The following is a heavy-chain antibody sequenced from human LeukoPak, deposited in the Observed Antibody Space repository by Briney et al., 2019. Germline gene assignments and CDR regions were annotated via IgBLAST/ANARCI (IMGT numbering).Heavy chain of an antibody. CDR2: INPNSGGT. Sequence: GASVKVSCKASGYTFTGYYMHWVRQAPGQGLEWMGRINPNSGGTNYAQKFQGRVTMTRDTSISTAYMELSRLRSDDTAVYYCARLRLNVVVVAATQGGDYYYYMDVWGKGTTVTVSS. V-gene: IGHV1-2*06. J-gene: IGHJ6*03. CDR1: GYTFTGYY. D-gene: IGHD2-15*01. CDR3: ARLRLNVVVVAATQGGDYYYYMDV.